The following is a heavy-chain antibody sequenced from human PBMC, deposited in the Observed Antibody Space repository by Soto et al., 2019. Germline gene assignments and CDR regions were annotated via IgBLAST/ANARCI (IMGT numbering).Heavy chain of an antibody. Sequence: QVPLVQSGAEVKKPGASVQVSCKASGYTFTSYGISWVRQAPGQGLECMGWISAYNGNTNYAQKLTSRVTMTTATSTSTSYMALRSLRSADTAVYDWAGGPRFYSGSWYAKGYFQHWDRGTLVTVSS. CDR1: GYTFTSYG. CDR3: AGGPRFYSGSWYAKGYFQH. V-gene: IGHV1-18*01. CDR2: ISAYNGNT. J-gene: IGHJ1*01. D-gene: IGHD6-13*01.